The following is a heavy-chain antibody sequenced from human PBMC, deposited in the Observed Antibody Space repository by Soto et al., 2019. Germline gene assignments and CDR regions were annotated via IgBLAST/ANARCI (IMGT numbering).Heavy chain of an antibody. CDR1: GFTFSDYY. D-gene: IGHD2-21*01. V-gene: IGHV3-11*01. CDR3: ARGHSIFYGMDV. J-gene: IGHJ6*02. Sequence: QVQLVESGGGLVKPGGSLRLSCAASGFTFSDYYMNWIRQAPGKWLEWVSYISSSGTTIYYADSVKGRFTIPRDNAKNALFLQMNSLRAEDTSLYYCARGHSIFYGMDVWGQGTTVTVSS. CDR2: ISSSGTTI.